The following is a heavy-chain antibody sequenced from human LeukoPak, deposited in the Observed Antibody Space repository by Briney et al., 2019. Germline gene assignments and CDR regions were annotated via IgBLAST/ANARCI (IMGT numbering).Heavy chain of an antibody. CDR1: GYTFTGYY. CDR3: ARDRGDDDDLIDYYYYYMDV. V-gene: IGHV1-2*02. Sequence: ASVKVSCKAFGYTFTGYYMHWVRQAPGQGLEWMGWINPNSGGTNYAQKFQGRVTMTRDTSISTAYMELSRLRSDDTAVYYCARDRGDDDDLIDYYYYYMDVWGKGTTVTISS. J-gene: IGHJ6*03. CDR2: INPNSGGT. D-gene: IGHD4-17*01.